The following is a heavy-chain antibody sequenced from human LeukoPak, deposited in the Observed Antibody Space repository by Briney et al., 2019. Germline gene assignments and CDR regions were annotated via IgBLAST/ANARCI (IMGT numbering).Heavy chain of an antibody. J-gene: IGHJ4*02. CDR1: GFTFSSYA. CDR2: ISGSGGST. Sequence: PGGSLRLSCAASGFTFSSYAMSWVRQAPGKGLEWVSAISGSGGSTYYADSVKGRFTISRDNSKNTLYLQMNSLRAEDTAVYYCARDRESYSSSRWLFDYWGQGTLVTVSS. CDR3: ARDRESYSSSRWLFDY. D-gene: IGHD6-13*01. V-gene: IGHV3-23*01.